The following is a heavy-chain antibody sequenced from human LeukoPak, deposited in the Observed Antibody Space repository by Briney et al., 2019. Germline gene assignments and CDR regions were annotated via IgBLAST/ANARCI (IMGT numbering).Heavy chain of an antibody. CDR3: AGRRHEQPAY. CDR2: ISSSGSTI. V-gene: IGHV3-11*01. CDR1: GFTFRNYA. Sequence: GGSLRLSCAVSGFTFRNYAMSWVRQAPGKGLEWVSYISSSGSTIYYADSVKGRFTISRDNAKNSLYLQMNSLRAEDTAVYYCAGRRHEQPAYWGQGTLVTVSS. D-gene: IGHD6-13*01. J-gene: IGHJ4*02.